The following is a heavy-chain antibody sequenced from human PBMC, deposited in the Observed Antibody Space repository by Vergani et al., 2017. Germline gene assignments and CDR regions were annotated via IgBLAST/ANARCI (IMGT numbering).Heavy chain of an antibody. CDR3: TSACPGGGGDASPSWYIDP. CDR1: GGTFKNSA. J-gene: IGHJ2*01. V-gene: IGHV1-69*13. D-gene: IGHD2-21*02. CDR2: IITCFGTT. Sequence: QVQLVQSGAEVKKPGASVKVSCKTSGGTFKNSAFSWVRQVPGQGLEWMGRIITCFGTTDYAQKFQGRFTNIADEFTKTADMQLSNLRSEDTAVYYCTSACPGGGGDASPSWYIDPWGHGTLVTVSS.